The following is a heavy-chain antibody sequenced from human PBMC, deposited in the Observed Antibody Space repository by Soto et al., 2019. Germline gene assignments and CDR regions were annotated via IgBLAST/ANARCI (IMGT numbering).Heavy chain of an antibody. CDR2: AYDSGNP. CDR3: ARETYGEYVGYFDP. D-gene: IGHD4-17*01. Sequence: QLQLQESGSRLVKSSETLSLTCDVSGDTIRTGGYTWAWIRQPPGKALEWIGDAYDSGNPYYNTSLKRRVIISAERSTNQFSLKVRSVTAADTAVYYCARETYGEYVGYFDPWGQGIQVTVSS. J-gene: IGHJ5*02. CDR1: GDTIRTGGYT. V-gene: IGHV4-30-2*01.